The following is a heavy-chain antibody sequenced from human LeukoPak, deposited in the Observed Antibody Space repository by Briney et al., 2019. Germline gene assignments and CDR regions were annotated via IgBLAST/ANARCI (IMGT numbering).Heavy chain of an antibody. CDR1: GYTFTGYY. CDR3: ARDCRIAVAGTDY. D-gene: IGHD6-19*01. V-gene: IGHV1-2*02. CDR2: INPNSGGT. Sequence: ASVKVSCKASGYTFTGYYMHWVRQAPGQGLEWMGWINPNSGGTNYAQKFQGRVIMTRDTSISTAYMELSRLRSDDTAVYYCARDCRIAVAGTDYWGQGTLVTVSS. J-gene: IGHJ4*02.